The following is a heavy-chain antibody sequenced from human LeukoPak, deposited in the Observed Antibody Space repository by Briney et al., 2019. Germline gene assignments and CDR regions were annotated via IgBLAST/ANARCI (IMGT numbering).Heavy chain of an antibody. V-gene: IGHV3-20*01. D-gene: IGHD4-17*01. CDR2: INWSGSST. Sequence: PGGSLRLSCAASGFTFDDYGMSWVRQAPGKGLEWVSGINWSGSSTGYADSVKGRFTISRDNAKNSLYLQMNSLRAEDYCARVDSRTYGDYFDFWGQGTPVTVSS. CDR1: GFTFDDYG. CDR3: SRTYGDYFDF. J-gene: IGHJ4*02.